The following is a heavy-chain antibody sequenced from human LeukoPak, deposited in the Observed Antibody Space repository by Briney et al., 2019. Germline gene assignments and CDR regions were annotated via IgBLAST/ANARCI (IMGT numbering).Heavy chain of an antibody. Sequence: PSETLSLTCAVSGGSISSSNWWSWVRQPPGKGLEWIGEIYHSGSTNYNPSLKSRVTISVDKSKNQFSLKLSSVTAADTAVYYCARVVVPAASDAFDIWGQGTMVTVSS. CDR3: ARVVVPAASDAFDI. V-gene: IGHV4-4*02. J-gene: IGHJ3*02. D-gene: IGHD2-2*01. CDR2: IYHSGST. CDR1: GGSISSSNW.